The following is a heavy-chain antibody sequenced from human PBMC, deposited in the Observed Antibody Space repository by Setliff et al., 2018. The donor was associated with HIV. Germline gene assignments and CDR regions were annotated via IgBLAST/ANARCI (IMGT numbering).Heavy chain of an antibody. Sequence: SETLSLTCTVSGGSITSSGHYWGWIRQPPGKGLEWIVTIHHTGKTYYNPSLKSRVTISVDTSKNQISLKVTSVTSADTAVYYCAKGAGFYGDYTFDYWGQGHLVTVPQ. CDR2: IHHTGKT. J-gene: IGHJ4*02. CDR1: GGSITSSGHY. D-gene: IGHD4-17*01. CDR3: AKGAGFYGDYTFDY. V-gene: IGHV4-39*07.